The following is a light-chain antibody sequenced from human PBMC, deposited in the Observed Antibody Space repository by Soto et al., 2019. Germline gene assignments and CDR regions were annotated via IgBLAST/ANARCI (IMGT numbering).Light chain of an antibody. Sequence: DIQMTQSPSTLSASVGDRVTITCRASQTISNYLTWYQQRPGKDPKLLIYRSSILQNGVPSRFSGSGSGTEFTLTISSLQPDDFATYYCQQYYIYATFGQGTRVEI. CDR3: QQYYIYAT. CDR1: QTISNY. CDR2: RSS. V-gene: IGKV1-5*03. J-gene: IGKJ1*01.